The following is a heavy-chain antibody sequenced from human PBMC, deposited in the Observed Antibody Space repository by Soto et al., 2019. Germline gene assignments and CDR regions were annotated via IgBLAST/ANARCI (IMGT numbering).Heavy chain of an antibody. CDR1: GGTFSSYA. D-gene: IGHD5-12*01. J-gene: IGHJ4*02. CDR3: ARGRGRWLQVDNPCDY. CDR2: IIPIFGTA. Sequence: SVKVSCKASGGTFSSYAISWVRQAPGQGLEWMGGIIPIFGTANYAQKFQGRVTITADESTSTAYMELSSLRSEDTAVYYCARGRGRWLQVDNPCDYWGQGTLVTVSS. V-gene: IGHV1-69*13.